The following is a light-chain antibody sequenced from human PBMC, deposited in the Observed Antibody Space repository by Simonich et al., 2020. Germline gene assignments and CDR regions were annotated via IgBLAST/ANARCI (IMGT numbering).Light chain of an antibody. J-gene: IGLJ3*02. CDR2: RNN. Sequence: QSVLTQPPSASGTPGQRVTISCSGSSSNIGSNYVYWYQQLPGTAPKLLIYRNNQRPSGVPDRFSGAKYGTSASLAIGGLRSEDEADYYCAAWDDSLSGWVFGGGTKLTVL. CDR1: SSNIGSNY. CDR3: AAWDDSLSGWV. V-gene: IGLV1-47*01.